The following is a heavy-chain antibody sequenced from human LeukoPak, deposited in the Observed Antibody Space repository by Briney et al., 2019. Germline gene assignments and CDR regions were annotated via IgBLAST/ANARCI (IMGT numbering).Heavy chain of an antibody. D-gene: IGHD3-22*01. Sequence: GGSLRLSCAASGFTFSSYSMNWVRQAPGKGLEWVSSISSSSSYIYYADSVRGRFIISRDNAMDSLYLQMNSLRAEDTAVYYCVRGGPNYYDSSGEYLTYSQNWGQGTPVTVSS. V-gene: IGHV3-21*06. CDR1: GFTFSSYS. J-gene: IGHJ1*01. CDR3: VRGGPNYYDSSGEYLTYSQN. CDR2: ISSSSSYI.